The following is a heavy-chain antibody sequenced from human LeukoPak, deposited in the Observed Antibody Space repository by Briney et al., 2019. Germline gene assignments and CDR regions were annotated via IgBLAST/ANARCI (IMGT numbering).Heavy chain of an antibody. Sequence: SETLSLTCTVSGGSIGSYYWSWIRQPPGKGLEWIGYMYYSGSTNYNPSLKSRVTISVDTSKNQFSLKLSSVTAADTAVYYCAREREIDSSGYWFDPWGQGTLVTVSS. D-gene: IGHD3-22*01. CDR1: GGSIGSYY. V-gene: IGHV4-59*12. CDR3: AREREIDSSGYWFDP. CDR2: MYYSGST. J-gene: IGHJ5*02.